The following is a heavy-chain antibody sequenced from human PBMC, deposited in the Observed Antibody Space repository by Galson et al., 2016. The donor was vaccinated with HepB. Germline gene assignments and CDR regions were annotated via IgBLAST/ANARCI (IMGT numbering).Heavy chain of an antibody. CDR2: ISGSGAKI. J-gene: IGHJ4*02. CDR1: GFSFSRFA. CDR3: VKAEDYAGVGVQPLKY. V-gene: IGHV3-23*01. Sequence: SLRLSCAASGFSFSRFAMNWVRQSPGKGLEWVSSISGSGAKIYYTDAVKGRFAISRDSSKDTLYLQMGSLRAEDTAIYYCVKAEDYAGVGVQPLKYWGQGTLVTVSS. D-gene: IGHD2-8*01.